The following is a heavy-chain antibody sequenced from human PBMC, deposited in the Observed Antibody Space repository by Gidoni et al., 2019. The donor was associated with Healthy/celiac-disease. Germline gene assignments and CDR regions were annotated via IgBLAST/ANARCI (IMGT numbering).Heavy chain of an antibody. Sequence: EVQLLESGGGLVQPGGSLRLSCAASGFTFSSYAMSWVRQAPGQGLAWVSAISGSGGSTYYADSVKGRFTISRDNSKNTLYLQMNSLRAEDTAVYYCAKSHYYGSGSDYWGQGTLVTVSS. CDR3: AKSHYYGSGSDY. CDR1: GFTFSSYA. D-gene: IGHD3-10*01. V-gene: IGHV3-23*01. J-gene: IGHJ4*02. CDR2: ISGSGGST.